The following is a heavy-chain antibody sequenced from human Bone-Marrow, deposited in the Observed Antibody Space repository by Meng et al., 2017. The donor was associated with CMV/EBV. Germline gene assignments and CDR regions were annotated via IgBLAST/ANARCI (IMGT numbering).Heavy chain of an antibody. CDR1: GFTFSIYW. Sequence: GESLKISCAASGFTFSIYWMHWVRQVPGKGLEWVSSISSSSSYIYYADSVKGRFTISRDNAKNSLYLQMNSLRAEDTAVYYCARDHREGGSITIFGVVIISYYGMDVWGQGTTVTVSS. CDR3: ARDHREGGSITIFGVVIISYYGMDV. CDR2: ISSSSSYI. V-gene: IGHV3-21*01. D-gene: IGHD3-3*01. J-gene: IGHJ6*02.